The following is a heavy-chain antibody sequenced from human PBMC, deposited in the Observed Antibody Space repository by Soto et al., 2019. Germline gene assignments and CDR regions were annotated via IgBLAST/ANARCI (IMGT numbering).Heavy chain of an antibody. CDR3: ARAAVAGSFLDY. CDR2: ISYDGSNK. J-gene: IGHJ4*02. CDR1: EFTFSSYA. D-gene: IGHD6-19*01. V-gene: IGHV3-30-3*01. Sequence: QVQLVESGGGVVQPGRSLRLSCAASEFTFSSYAMHWVRQAPGKGLEWVAVISYDGSNKYYADSVKGRFTISRDNSKNTLYLQMNSLRAEDTAVYYCARAAVAGSFLDYWGQGTLVTVSS.